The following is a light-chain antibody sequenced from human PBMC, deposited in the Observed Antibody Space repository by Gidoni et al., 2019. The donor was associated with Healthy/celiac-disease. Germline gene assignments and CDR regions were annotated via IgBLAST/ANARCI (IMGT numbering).Light chain of an antibody. Sequence: DIQMTQSPSTLAASVGDRVTITCRASQSISSWLAWYQQKPGKAPKLLIYKASSLESGVPSRFSGIGSWTEFTLTISSLQPDDFATYYCQQYNSYSKTFGQXTKVEIK. CDR2: KAS. CDR1: QSISSW. J-gene: IGKJ1*01. V-gene: IGKV1-5*03. CDR3: QQYNSYSKT.